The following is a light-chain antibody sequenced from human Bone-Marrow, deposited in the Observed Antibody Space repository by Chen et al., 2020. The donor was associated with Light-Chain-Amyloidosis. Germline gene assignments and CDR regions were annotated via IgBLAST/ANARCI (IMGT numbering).Light chain of an antibody. V-gene: IGKV3-11*01. CDR2: DAS. CDR3: QQRSNWPPKVT. Sequence: EIVLTQSPAPLSLSPGERATLSCRASQSVSSYLACYQQKPGQAPRLLIYDASNRATGIPARFSGSGAGTDFTLTISSLEPEDFAVYYCQQRSNWPPKVTFGPGTKVDIK. J-gene: IGKJ3*01. CDR1: QSVSSY.